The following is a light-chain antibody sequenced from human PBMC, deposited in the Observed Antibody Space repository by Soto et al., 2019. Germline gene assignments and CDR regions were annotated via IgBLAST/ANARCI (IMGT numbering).Light chain of an antibody. J-gene: IGKJ2*01. Sequence: EIVLTQSPATLSVSPGERATLSCRASQSVSSNLAWYQQKPGRAPSLLIYGASTRATGVPARISASGSGTEFTLTISSLQSEDVAVYYCQQYNSWPPYTFGQGTKLEIK. CDR1: QSVSSN. V-gene: IGKV3-15*01. CDR3: QQYNSWPPYT. CDR2: GAS.